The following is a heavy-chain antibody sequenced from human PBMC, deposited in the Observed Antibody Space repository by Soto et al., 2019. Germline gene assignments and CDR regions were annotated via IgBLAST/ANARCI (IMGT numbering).Heavy chain of an antibody. J-gene: IGHJ4*02. CDR1: GFTFSSYG. CDR2: IWSDGSNK. Sequence: QVQLVESGGGVVQPGRSLRLSCAASGFTFSSYGMHWVRQAPGKGLEWVAVIWSDGSNKYYADSVKGRFTISRDNSKNTLYLQVNSLRAEDTAVYYGAKEFWSGPFDYWGQGTLVTVSS. CDR3: AKEFWSGPFDY. V-gene: IGHV3-33*06. D-gene: IGHD3-3*01.